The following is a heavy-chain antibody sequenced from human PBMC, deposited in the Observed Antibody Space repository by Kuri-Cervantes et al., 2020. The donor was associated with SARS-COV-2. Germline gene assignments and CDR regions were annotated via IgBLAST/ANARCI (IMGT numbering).Heavy chain of an antibody. V-gene: IGHV4-34*01. CDR1: GGSFSGYY. J-gene: IGHJ4*02. CDR2: INHSGST. D-gene: IGHD5-12*01. CDR3: ARLIGYSGYDYSFGYFDY. Sequence: LLLTCAAYGGSFSGYYWSWIRQPPGKGLEWIGEINHSGSTNYNPSLKSRVTISVDTSKNQFSLKLSSVTAADTAVYYCARLIGYSGYDYSFGYFDYWGQGTLVTVSS.